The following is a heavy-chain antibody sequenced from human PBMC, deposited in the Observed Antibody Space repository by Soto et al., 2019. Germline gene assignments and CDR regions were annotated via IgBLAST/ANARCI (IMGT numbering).Heavy chain of an antibody. D-gene: IGHD7-27*01. Sequence: EVQLFESGGGLGQPGGSLRLSCAASGFTFTNYAMTWVRQAPGEGLEWVSTISANGGSTYYADSVKGRFTISRDNSKNTLYLQVNSLRAEDTAVYYCAKERLRLGIDYWGQGTLVTVST. CDR1: GFTFTNYA. CDR2: ISANGGST. J-gene: IGHJ4*02. V-gene: IGHV3-23*01. CDR3: AKERLRLGIDY.